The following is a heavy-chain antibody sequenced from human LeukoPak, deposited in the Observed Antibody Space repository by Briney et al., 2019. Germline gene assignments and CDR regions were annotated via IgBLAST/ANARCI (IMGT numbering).Heavy chain of an antibody. D-gene: IGHD2-21*01. V-gene: IGHV3-23*01. CDR1: GFTFSSYA. CDR3: ARGAYCGGDCPLPNSLY. CDR2: ISGSGGST. Sequence: GGSLRLSCAASGFTFSSYAMSWVRQAPGKGLSWVTGISGSGGSTYYADSVKGRFTISRDNAKNTLYLQMNSLTAEDTAVYYCARGAYCGGDCPLPNSLYWGRGTLVTVSS. J-gene: IGHJ4*02.